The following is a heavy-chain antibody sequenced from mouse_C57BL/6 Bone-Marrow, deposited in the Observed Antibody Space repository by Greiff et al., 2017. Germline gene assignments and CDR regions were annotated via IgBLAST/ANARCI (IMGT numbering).Heavy chain of an antibody. V-gene: IGHV1-55*01. D-gene: IGHD2-4*01. Sequence: QVQLQQPGAELVKPGASVKMSCKASGYTFTSYWITWVKQRPGQGLEWIGDIYPGSGSTNYNEKFKSKATLTVDTSSSTAYMQHSRLTSEDSAVYYCAREEEDYDVSWIAYWGQETLVTVSA. J-gene: IGHJ3*01. CDR2: IYPGSGST. CDR3: AREEEDYDVSWIAY. CDR1: GYTFTSYW.